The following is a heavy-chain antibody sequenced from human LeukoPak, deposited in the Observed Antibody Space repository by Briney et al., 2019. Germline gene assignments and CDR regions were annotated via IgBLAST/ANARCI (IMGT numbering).Heavy chain of an antibody. J-gene: IGHJ1*01. Sequence: GRSLRLSCAASGFTFSSYCMHWVRQAPGKGLGWVAVIWYDASNKYCSDSVKGRFTISRDNSKNTLYLQMNSLRAEDTAVYYCATTASRGPQSAEYFQYWGQGTLVTVSS. V-gene: IGHV3-33*01. CDR3: ATTASRGPQSAEYFQY. CDR2: IWYDASNK. CDR1: GFTFSSYC.